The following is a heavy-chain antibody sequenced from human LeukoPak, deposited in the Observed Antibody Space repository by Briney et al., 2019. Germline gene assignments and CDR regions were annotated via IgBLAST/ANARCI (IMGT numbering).Heavy chain of an antibody. Sequence: PGGSLRLSCAASGFTFSSYSMNWVRQAPGKGLEWGSYISSSSSTIYYADSVKGRFTISRDNAKNSLNLQMNSLRAEDTAVYYCARVVSSSWDFDYWGQGTLVTVSS. CDR1: GFTFSSYS. V-gene: IGHV3-48*04. CDR2: ISSSSSTI. D-gene: IGHD6-13*01. CDR3: ARVVSSSWDFDY. J-gene: IGHJ4*02.